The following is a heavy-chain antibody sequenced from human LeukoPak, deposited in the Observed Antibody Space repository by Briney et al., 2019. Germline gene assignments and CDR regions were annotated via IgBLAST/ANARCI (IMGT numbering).Heavy chain of an antibody. J-gene: IGHJ5*02. Sequence: SETLSLTCTVSGGSISSYYWSWIRQPAGKGLEWIGRLYTSGSTNYNPSLKSRVTMSLDTSKHQFSLKLSSVTAADTAVYYCARSITYVNWFDPWGQGTLVTVSS. V-gene: IGHV4-4*07. CDR1: GGSISSYY. CDR3: ARSITYVNWFDP. D-gene: IGHD3-10*01. CDR2: LYTSGST.